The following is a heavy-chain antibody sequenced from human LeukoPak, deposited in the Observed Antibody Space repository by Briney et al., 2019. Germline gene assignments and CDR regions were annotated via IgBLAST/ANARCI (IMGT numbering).Heavy chain of an antibody. CDR3: AQSGLYVFGSGSYYCFDY. CDR2: FDPEDGET. Sequence: ASVNVSCKVSGYTLTELSMHWVRQAAGKGVEWMGGFDPEDGETIYAQNFQGRVTMTEHKSTDTAYMELSSLRSEDTAVYECAQSGLYVFGSGSYYCFDYCGEETLVTVSS. CDR1: GYTLTELS. J-gene: IGHJ4*02. D-gene: IGHD3-10*01. V-gene: IGHV1-24*01.